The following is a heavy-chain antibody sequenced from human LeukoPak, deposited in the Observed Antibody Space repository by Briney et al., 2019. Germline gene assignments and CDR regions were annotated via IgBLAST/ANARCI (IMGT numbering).Heavy chain of an antibody. CDR2: IYNSGST. CDR1: GGSISSSSYY. J-gene: IGHJ1*01. V-gene: IGHV4-39*01. D-gene: IGHD4-17*01. CDR3: ARSSLLMTTVTTSPFQH. Sequence: PSETLSLTCTVSGGSISSSSYYWGWIRQPPGKGLEWIGSIYNSGSTYYNPSLKSRVTISVDTSKNQFSLKLSSVTAADTAVYYCARSSLLMTTVTTSPFQHWGQGTLVTVSS.